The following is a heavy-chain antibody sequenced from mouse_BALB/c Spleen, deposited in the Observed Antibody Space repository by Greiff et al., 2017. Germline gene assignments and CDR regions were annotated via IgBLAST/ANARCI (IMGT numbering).Heavy chain of an antibody. CDR2: IYPYNGGT. J-gene: IGHJ4*01. CDR3: ARRLRLPYYYAMDY. D-gene: IGHD1-2*01. V-gene: IGHV1S29*02. Sequence: VQLKQSGPELVKPGASVKISCKASGYTFTDYNMHWVKQSHGKSLEWIGYIYPYNGGTGYNQKFKSKATLTVDNSSSTAYMELRSLTSEDSAVYYCARRLRLPYYYAMDYWGQGTSVTVSS. CDR1: GYTFTDYN.